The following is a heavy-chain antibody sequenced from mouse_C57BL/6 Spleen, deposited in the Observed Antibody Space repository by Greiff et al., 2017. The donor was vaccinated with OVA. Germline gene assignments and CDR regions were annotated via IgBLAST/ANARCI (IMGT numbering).Heavy chain of an antibody. D-gene: IGHD3-3*01. Sequence: QVQLQQPGAELVRPGSSVKLSCKASGYTFTSYWMDWVKQRPGQGLEWIGNIYPSDSETHYNQKFKDKATLTVDKSSSTAYMQLSSLTSEDSAVYYCARRDTRAWFAYWGQGTLVTVSA. CDR2: IYPSDSET. CDR3: ARRDTRAWFAY. V-gene: IGHV1-61*01. CDR1: GYTFTSYW. J-gene: IGHJ3*01.